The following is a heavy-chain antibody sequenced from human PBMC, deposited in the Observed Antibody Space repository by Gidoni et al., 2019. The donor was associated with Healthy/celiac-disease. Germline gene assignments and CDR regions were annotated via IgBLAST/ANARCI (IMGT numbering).Heavy chain of an antibody. J-gene: IGHJ4*02. CDR3: AKDLIGQWLVLSY. CDR1: GVTFSSYA. V-gene: IGHV3-23*01. CDR2: ISGSGGST. D-gene: IGHD6-19*01. Sequence: EVQLLESGGGLVQPGGSLRLSCAASGVTFSSYAMSWVRQAPGKGLEWVSAISGSGGSTYYADSVKGRFTISRDNSKNTLYLQMNSLRAEDTAVYYCAKDLIGQWLVLSYWGQGTLVTVSS.